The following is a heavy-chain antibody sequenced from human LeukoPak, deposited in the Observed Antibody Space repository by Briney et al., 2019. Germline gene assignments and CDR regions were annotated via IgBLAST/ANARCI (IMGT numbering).Heavy chain of an antibody. CDR1: GFTFSSYS. CDR2: ISSSSSYI. CDR3: AREDYGDYGGFDY. J-gene: IGHJ4*02. D-gene: IGHD4-17*01. Sequence: PGGSLRLSCAASGFTFSSYSMNWVRRAPGKGLEWVSSISSSSSYIYYADSVKGRFTISRDNAKNSLYLQMNSLRAEDTAVYYCAREDYGDYGGFDYWGQGTLVTVSS. V-gene: IGHV3-21*01.